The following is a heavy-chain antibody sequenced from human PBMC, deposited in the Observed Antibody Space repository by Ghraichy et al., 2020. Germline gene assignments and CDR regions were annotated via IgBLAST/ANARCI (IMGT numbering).Heavy chain of an antibody. CDR2: IKQDGSEK. Sequence: LSLTCAASGFTFSSYWMSWVRQAPGKGLEWVANIKQDGSEKYYVDSVKGRFTISRDNAKNSLYLQMNSLRAEDTAVYYCARDNGHYDFWSGYYSYYYYYGMDVWGQGTTVTVSS. J-gene: IGHJ6*02. V-gene: IGHV3-7*03. D-gene: IGHD3-3*01. CDR3: ARDNGHYDFWSGYYSYYYYYGMDV. CDR1: GFTFSSYW.